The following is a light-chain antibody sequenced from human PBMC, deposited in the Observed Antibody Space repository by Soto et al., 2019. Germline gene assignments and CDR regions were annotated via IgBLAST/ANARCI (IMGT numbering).Light chain of an antibody. CDR1: QGIRND. V-gene: IGKV1-39*01. Sequence: QMTQTPTTLSASVGNGVTINCRASQGIRNDLGWYQQKPGKAPKLLIFAASTLQSGVPSRFSGSESGTDFTLTIRSLQPEDFATYYCQQSYSTPQTFGQGTKVDIK. CDR2: AAS. J-gene: IGKJ1*01. CDR3: QQSYSTPQT.